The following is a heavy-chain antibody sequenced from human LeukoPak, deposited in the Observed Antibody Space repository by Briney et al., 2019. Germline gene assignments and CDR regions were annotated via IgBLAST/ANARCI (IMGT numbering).Heavy chain of an antibody. CDR1: GGTFSSYA. J-gene: IGHJ4*02. V-gene: IGHV1-18*01. Sequence: GASVKVSCKASGGTFSSYAISCVRQAPGQGLEWMGGISAYNGNTNYAQKLQGRVTMTTDTSTSTAYMELRSLRSDDTAVYYCARDRFLEWLSNALYYFDYWGQGTLVTVSS. CDR3: ARDRFLEWLSNALYYFDY. D-gene: IGHD3-3*01. CDR2: ISAYNGNT.